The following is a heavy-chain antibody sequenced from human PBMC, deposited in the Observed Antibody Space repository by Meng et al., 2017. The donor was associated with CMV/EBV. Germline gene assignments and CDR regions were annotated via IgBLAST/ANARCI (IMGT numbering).Heavy chain of an antibody. CDR3: ARFKEDYYYYGMDV. J-gene: IGHJ6*02. Sequence: SVKVCCKASGGTFSSYAISWVRQAPGQGLEWMGGIIPILGIANYAQKFQGRVTITADKSTSTAYMELSSLRSEDTAVYYCARFKEDYYYYGMDVWGQGTTVTVSS. CDR2: IIPILGIA. CDR1: GGTFSSYA. V-gene: IGHV1-69*10.